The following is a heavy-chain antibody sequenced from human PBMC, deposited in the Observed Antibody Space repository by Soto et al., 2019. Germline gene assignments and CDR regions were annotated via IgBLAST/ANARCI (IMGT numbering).Heavy chain of an antibody. V-gene: IGHV1-8*01. D-gene: IGHD1-26*01. CDR3: ARAIRNQLLSDY. J-gene: IGHJ4*02. Sequence: QVQLVQSGAEVKQPGASVKVSCRASGYTFTNYDISWVRQATGQGLEWMGWMNHDSANTGYAQKFQGRVTMTRDTSINTAYMELNSLTSEDTAVYYCARAIRNQLLSDYWGQGTLVTVSS. CDR2: MNHDSANT. CDR1: GYTFTNYD.